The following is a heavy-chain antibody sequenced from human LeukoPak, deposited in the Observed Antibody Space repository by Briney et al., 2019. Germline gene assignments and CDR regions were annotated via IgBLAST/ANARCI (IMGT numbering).Heavy chain of an antibody. CDR2: IIPIFGTA. CDR3: AIERRALGYCSGGSCPYYYYYGMDV. J-gene: IGHJ6*02. Sequence: SVKVSCKASGGTFSSYAISWVRQAPGQGLEWIGGIIPIFGTANYAQKFQGRVTITADESTSTAYMELSSLRSEDTAVYYCAIERRALGYCSGGSCPYYYYYGMDVWGQGTTVTVSS. D-gene: IGHD2-15*01. V-gene: IGHV1-69*13. CDR1: GGTFSSYA.